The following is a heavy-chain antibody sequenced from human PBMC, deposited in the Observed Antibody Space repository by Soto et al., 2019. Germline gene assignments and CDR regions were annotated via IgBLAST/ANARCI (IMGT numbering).Heavy chain of an antibody. Sequence: GSLRLSCAASGFTFSSYSMNWVRQAPGKGLEWVSSISSSSSYIYYADSVKGRFTISRDNAKNSLYLQMNSLRAEDTAVYYCARADCSSTSCYLYYYYGMDVWGQGTTVTVSS. D-gene: IGHD2-2*01. CDR2: ISSSSSYI. CDR1: GFTFSSYS. CDR3: ARADCSSTSCYLYYYYGMDV. J-gene: IGHJ6*02. V-gene: IGHV3-21*01.